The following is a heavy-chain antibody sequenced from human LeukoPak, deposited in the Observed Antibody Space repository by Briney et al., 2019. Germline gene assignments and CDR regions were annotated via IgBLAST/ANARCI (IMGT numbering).Heavy chain of an antibody. Sequence: PSETLSLTCTVSGGSISSFFWSWIRQPPGKGLEWIGSMHYSGDTKYNPSLKSRVSLSIDTSKQQFSLRLSFVTAADTAVYYCARDLELERNRWNYFESWGQGTLVTVSP. J-gene: IGHJ4*02. D-gene: IGHD1-1*01. V-gene: IGHV4-59*01. CDR1: GGSISSFF. CDR2: MHYSGDT. CDR3: ARDLELERNRWNYFES.